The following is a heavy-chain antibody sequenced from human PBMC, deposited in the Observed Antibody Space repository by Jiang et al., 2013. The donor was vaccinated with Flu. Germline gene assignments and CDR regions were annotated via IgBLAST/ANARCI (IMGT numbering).Heavy chain of an antibody. Sequence: LLKPSETLSLTCTVSGGSISSYYWSWIRQPPGKGLEWIGYIYYSGSTNYNPSLKSRVTISVDTSKNQFSLKLSSVTAADTAVYYCARGSPTAMVEPYFDYWGQGTLVTVSS. CDR1: GGSISSYY. CDR3: ARGSPTAMVEPYFDY. CDR2: IYYSGST. J-gene: IGHJ4*02. V-gene: IGHV4-59*01. D-gene: IGHD5-18*01.